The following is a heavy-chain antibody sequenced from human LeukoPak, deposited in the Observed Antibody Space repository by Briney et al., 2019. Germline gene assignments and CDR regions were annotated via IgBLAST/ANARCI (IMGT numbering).Heavy chain of an antibody. CDR2: IHISGST. CDR3: ARDQEVRYDFWSGYYKTDYYYYMDV. D-gene: IGHD3-3*01. Sequence: SQTLSLTCTVSGGSISSGSYYWSWIRQSAGKGLEWIGRIHISGSTNYNHSLKSRLNISVDTSKSQFSQKLSSVTAADTAVYYCARDQEVRYDFWSGYYKTDYYYYMDVWGKGTTVTVSS. J-gene: IGHJ6*03. CDR1: GGSISSGSYY. V-gene: IGHV4-61*02.